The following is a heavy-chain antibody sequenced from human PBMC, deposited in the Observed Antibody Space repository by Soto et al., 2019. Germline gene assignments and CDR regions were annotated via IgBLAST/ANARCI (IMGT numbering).Heavy chain of an antibody. CDR1: GGTFSSYA. V-gene: IGHV1-69*01. J-gene: IGHJ6*02. CDR3: ARGSIAARYYYYYGMDV. D-gene: IGHD6-6*01. CDR2: IIPIFGTA. Sequence: QVQLVQSGAEVKKPGSSVKVSCTASGGTFSSYAISWVRQAPGQGLEWMGGIIPIFGTANYAQKFQGRVTITADESTSTAYMELSSLRSEDTAVYYCARGSIAARYYYYYGMDVWGQGTTVTVSS.